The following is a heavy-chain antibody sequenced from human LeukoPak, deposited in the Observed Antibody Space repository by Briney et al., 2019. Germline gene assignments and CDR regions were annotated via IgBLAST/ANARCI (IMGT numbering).Heavy chain of an antibody. CDR2: IIPIFGTA. CDR3: ARVFYDILTGYYNWFDP. CDR1: GDTFSSYA. V-gene: IGHV1-69*01. J-gene: IGHJ5*02. D-gene: IGHD3-9*01. Sequence: SVKVSCKASGDTFSSYAISWVRQAPGQGLEWMGGIIPIFGTANYAQKFQGRVTITADESTSTAYMELSSLRSEDTAVYYCARVFYDILTGYYNWFDPWGQGTLVTVSS.